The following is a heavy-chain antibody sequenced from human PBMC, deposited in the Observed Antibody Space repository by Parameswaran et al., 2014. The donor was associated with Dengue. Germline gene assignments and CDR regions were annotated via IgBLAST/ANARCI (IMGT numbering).Heavy chain of an antibody. V-gene: IGHV7-4-1*02. Sequence: WVRQAPGQGLEWMGWINTNTGNPTYAQDFTGRFVFSLDTSVSTAYLQISSLKAEDTAVYYCARDLDSSNWYAQGYWGQGTLVTVSS. D-gene: IGHD6-13*01. CDR3: ARDLDSSNWYAQGY. J-gene: IGHJ4*02. CDR2: INTNTGNP.